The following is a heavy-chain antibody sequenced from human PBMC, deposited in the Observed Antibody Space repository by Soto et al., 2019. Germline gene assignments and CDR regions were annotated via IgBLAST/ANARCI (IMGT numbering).Heavy chain of an antibody. CDR3: AKHFDFVVGATTSFHY. CDR1: GFTFSSYA. J-gene: IGHJ4*02. D-gene: IGHD1-26*01. Sequence: GSLRLSCAASGFTFSSYAMSWVRQAPGKGLEWVSGLTGSGDYTYYADSVKGRFSISRDDSKNTLYLQMNSLGAEDTAVYSCAKHFDFVVGATTSFHYWGQGTLVTVSS. CDR2: LTGSGDYT. V-gene: IGHV3-23*01.